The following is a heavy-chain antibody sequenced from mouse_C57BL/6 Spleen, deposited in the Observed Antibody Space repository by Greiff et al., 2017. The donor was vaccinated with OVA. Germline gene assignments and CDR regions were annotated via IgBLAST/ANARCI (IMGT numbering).Heavy chain of an antibody. CDR1: GYSITSGYY. D-gene: IGHD1-1*01. J-gene: IGHJ4*01. CDR2: ISYDGSN. V-gene: IGHV3-6*01. CDR3: ARGYYGSSHYYAMDY. Sequence: EVKLMESGPGLVKPSQSLSLTCSVTGYSITSGYYWNWIRQFPGNKLEWMGYISYDGSNNYNPSLKNRISITRDTSKNQFFLKLNSVTTEDTATYYCARGYYGSSHYYAMDYWGQGTSVTVSS.